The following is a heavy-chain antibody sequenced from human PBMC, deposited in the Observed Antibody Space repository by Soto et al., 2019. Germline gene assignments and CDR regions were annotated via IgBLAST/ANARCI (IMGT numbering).Heavy chain of an antibody. CDR2: ISYDGSNK. D-gene: IGHD2-21*02. J-gene: IGHJ4*02. CDR3: AKATTVVTAIADY. V-gene: IGHV3-30*18. CDR1: GFTFSSYG. Sequence: QVQLVESGGGVVQPGRSLRLSCAASGFTFSSYGMHWVRQAPGKGLEWVAVISYDGSNKYYADSVKGRFTISRDNSKNTLYLQMNSLRAEDTAVYYCAKATTVVTAIADYWGQGTLVTVSS.